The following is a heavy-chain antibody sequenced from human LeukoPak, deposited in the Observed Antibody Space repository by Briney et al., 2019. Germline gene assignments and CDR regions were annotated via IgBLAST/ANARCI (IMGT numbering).Heavy chain of an antibody. V-gene: IGHV3-30*02. CDR1: GFTFSSYG. J-gene: IGHJ4*02. Sequence: GGSLRLSCAASGFTFSSYGMHWVRQAPGKGLEWVAFIRYDGSNKYYADSVKGRFTISRGNSKNTLYLQMNSLRAEDTAVYYCAKDSYSGSYVYYFDYWGQGTLVTVSS. CDR2: IRYDGSNK. D-gene: IGHD1-26*01. CDR3: AKDSYSGSYVYYFDY.